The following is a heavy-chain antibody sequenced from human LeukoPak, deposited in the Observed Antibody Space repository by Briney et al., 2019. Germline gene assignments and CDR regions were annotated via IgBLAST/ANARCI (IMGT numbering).Heavy chain of an antibody. D-gene: IGHD6-19*01. CDR3: ARGNTLEWLAGSMDV. J-gene: IGHJ6*02. Sequence: GGSLRLSCAASGFTVSSNYMSWVRQAPGKGLEWVSIIYSGDNTYYADSVKGRFTISRDNSGNTLYLQMNSLRAEDTAVYYCARGNTLEWLAGSMDVWGQGTTVTVSS. V-gene: IGHV3-53*01. CDR1: GFTVSSNY. CDR2: IYSGDNT.